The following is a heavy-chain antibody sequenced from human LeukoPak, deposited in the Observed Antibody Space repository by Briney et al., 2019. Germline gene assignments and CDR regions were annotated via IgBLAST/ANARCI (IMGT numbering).Heavy chain of an antibody. CDR1: GGSITTSTYY. V-gene: IGHV4-39*07. D-gene: IGHD1-1*01. CDR3: ARVSTTPSRKNYYYYYMDV. Sequence: SETLSLTCTVSGGSITTSTYYWAWIRQPPGKGLEWIGSIYSSGSTYYNPSLKSRVTISVDTSKNQFSLKLSSVTAADTAVYYCARVSTTPSRKNYYYYYMDVWGKGTTVTISS. J-gene: IGHJ6*03. CDR2: IYSSGST.